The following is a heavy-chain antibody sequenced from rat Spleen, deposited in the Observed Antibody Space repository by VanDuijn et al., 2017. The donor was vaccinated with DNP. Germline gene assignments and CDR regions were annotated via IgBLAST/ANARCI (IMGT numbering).Heavy chain of an antibody. CDR3: ATALTNY. J-gene: IGHJ2*01. Sequence: EVHLVESGGGLVQPGRSLKLSCAASGFTFSDHNMAWVRQAPGKGLEWVASISPSGGNTYYRDSVKGRFTFSRDNAKSTLYLQMDSLRSEDTATYYCATALTNYWGEGVRVTVSS. CDR2: ISPSGGNT. V-gene: IGHV5-27*01. CDR1: GFTFSDHN.